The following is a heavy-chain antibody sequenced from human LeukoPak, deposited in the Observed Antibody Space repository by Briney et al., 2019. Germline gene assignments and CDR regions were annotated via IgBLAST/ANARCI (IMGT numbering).Heavy chain of an antibody. CDR3: ARDDCSSTSCYVWFDP. Sequence: ASAKVSCKASGYTFTSYYMHWVRQAPGQGLEWMGIINPSGGSTSYAQKFQGRVTMTRDTSTSTVYMELSSLRSEDTAVYYCARDDCSSTSCYVWFDPWGQGTLVTVSS. CDR1: GYTFTSYY. V-gene: IGHV1-46*01. CDR2: INPSGGST. J-gene: IGHJ5*02. D-gene: IGHD2-2*01.